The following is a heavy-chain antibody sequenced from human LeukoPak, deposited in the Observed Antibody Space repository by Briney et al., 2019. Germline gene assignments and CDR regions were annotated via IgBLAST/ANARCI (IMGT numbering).Heavy chain of an antibody. Sequence: GGSLRLSCAASGFTFSSYWMSWVRQAPGKGLEWVANIKQDGSEEYYVDSVKGRFTISRDNAKNSLYLQMNSLRAEDTAVYYCARGGNSGYFDYWGQGTLVTVSS. J-gene: IGHJ4*02. CDR3: ARGGNSGYFDY. CDR2: IKQDGSEE. V-gene: IGHV3-7*01. CDR1: GFTFSSYW. D-gene: IGHD3-22*01.